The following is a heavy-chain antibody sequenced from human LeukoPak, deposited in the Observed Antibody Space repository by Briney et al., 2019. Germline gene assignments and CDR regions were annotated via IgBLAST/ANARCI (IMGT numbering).Heavy chain of an antibody. J-gene: IGHJ4*02. D-gene: IGHD4-17*01. CDR2: IYHSGST. Sequence: SETLSLTCTVSGYSISSGYYWGWIRQPPGKGLEWIGSIYHSGSTYYNPSLKSRVTISVDTSKNQFSLKLSSVTAADTAVYYCARVTVTGPYYFDYWGQGTLVTVSS. CDR3: ARVTVTGPYYFDY. CDR1: GYSISSGYY. V-gene: IGHV4-38-2*02.